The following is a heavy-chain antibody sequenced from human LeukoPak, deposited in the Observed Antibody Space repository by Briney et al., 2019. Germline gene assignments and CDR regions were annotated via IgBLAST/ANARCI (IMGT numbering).Heavy chain of an antibody. CDR1: GFTFSDYY. CDR3: ARGYGGDPPGSDC. CDR2: ISSSGTII. J-gene: IGHJ4*02. V-gene: IGHV3-11*04. D-gene: IGHD4-23*01. Sequence: GGSLRLSCEASGFTFSDYYMKWIRQASGEGLEWVSYISSSGTIIYYRDSVKGRFTISRDNAKNSLFLQMNSLRAEDTAVYYCARGYGGDPPGSDCWGQGTLVTVSS.